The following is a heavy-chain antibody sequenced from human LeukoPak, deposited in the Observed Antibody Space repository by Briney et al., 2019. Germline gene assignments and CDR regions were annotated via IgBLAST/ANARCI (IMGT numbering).Heavy chain of an antibody. CDR1: GYSFTSYW. Sequence: GESLKISCKGSGYSFTSYWIGWVRQAPGQGLEWMGWITTNTGNPTYAQGFTGRFVFSLDTSVSTAYLQISSLKAEDTAVYYCARDGKPPYCSGGSCYSLGWFDPWGQGTLVTVSS. V-gene: IGHV7-4-1*02. D-gene: IGHD2-15*01. J-gene: IGHJ5*02. CDR3: ARDGKPPYCSGGSCYSLGWFDP. CDR2: ITTNTGNP.